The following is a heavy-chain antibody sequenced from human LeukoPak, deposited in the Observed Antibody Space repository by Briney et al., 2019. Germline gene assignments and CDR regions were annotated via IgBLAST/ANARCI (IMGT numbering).Heavy chain of an antibody. J-gene: IGHJ4*02. CDR2: ISSSSSYI. V-gene: IGHV3-21*01. CDR1: GFTFSSYS. D-gene: IGHD6-19*01. Sequence: GGSLRLSSAASGFTFSSYSMNWVRQAPGKGLEWVSSISSSSSYIYYADSVKGRFTISRDNAKNSLYLQMNSLRAEDTAVYYCARGAVAANDFDYWGQGTLVTVSS. CDR3: ARGAVAANDFDY.